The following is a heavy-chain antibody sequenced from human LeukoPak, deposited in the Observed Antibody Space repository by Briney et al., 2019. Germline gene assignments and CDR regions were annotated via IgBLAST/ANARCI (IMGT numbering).Heavy chain of an antibody. J-gene: IGHJ4*01. CDR3: ARRGGSGRSFDY. D-gene: IGHD3-10*01. CDR1: GGSISSSSYY. CDR2: IYYSGST. Sequence: SETLSLTCTVSGGSISSSSYYWSWIRQPPGKGLEGIGTIYYSGSTSYNPSLRSRVTISVDTSKNQFSLKLSSVTAADTAVYYCARRGGSGRSFDYWGQGNLVTVSS. V-gene: IGHV4-39*01.